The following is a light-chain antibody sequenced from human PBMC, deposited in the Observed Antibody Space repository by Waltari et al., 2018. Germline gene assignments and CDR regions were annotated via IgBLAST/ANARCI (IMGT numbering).Light chain of an antibody. J-gene: IGKJ1*01. V-gene: IGKV3-15*01. CDR2: GAS. Sequence: EIMMTQCPATQSVSPGERATLPCRARQGLNNNLAWYQQRPGQAPSLLFYGASTRATGVPGMFSGSGSGTEFTLTISSLQSEDFAVYYCQQYNNWPRTFGQGTKVEIK. CDR1: QGLNNN. CDR3: QQYNNWPRT.